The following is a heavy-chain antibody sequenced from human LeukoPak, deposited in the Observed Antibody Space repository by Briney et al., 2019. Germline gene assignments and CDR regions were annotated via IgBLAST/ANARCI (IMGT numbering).Heavy chain of an antibody. D-gene: IGHD3-22*01. J-gene: IGHJ4*02. CDR1: GYTFTGYY. V-gene: IGHV1-2*02. CDR2: INPNSGGT. Sequence: GASVKVSCKASGYTFTGYYMHWVRQAPGQGLEWMGWINPNSGGTNYAQKFQGRVTMTRDTSISTAYMELSRLRSDDTAVYYCARSVYDSSGYPFDYWGQGTLVTVSS. CDR3: ARSVYDSSGYPFDY.